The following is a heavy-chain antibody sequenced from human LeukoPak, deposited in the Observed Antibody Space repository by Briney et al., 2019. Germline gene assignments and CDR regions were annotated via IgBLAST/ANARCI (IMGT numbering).Heavy chain of an antibody. V-gene: IGHV4-39*07. J-gene: IGHJ5*02. CDR3: ARGIPYCSSTSCYYWFDP. D-gene: IGHD2-2*01. CDR2: IYYSGST. Sequence: PPETLSLTCTVSVGSISSSSYYWGWIRQPPGKGLEWIGCIYYSGSTYYNPSLKSRVTISVDTSKNQFSLKLSSVTAADTAVYYCARGIPYCSSTSCYYWFDPWGQGTLVTVSS. CDR1: VGSISSSSYY.